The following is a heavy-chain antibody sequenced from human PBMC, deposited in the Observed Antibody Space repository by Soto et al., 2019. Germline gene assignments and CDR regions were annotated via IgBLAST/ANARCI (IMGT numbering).Heavy chain of an antibody. D-gene: IGHD6-6*01. CDR3: AKSKRWGSSPCDY. J-gene: IGHJ4*02. Sequence: EVQLVESGGGLIQPGGSLRLSCAASGFTVSSNYMSWVRQAPGKGLEWVSVIYSGGSTYYADSVKGRFTISRDNSKNTLYLQMNSLRAEDTAVYYCAKSKRWGSSPCDYWGQGTLVTVSS. CDR1: GFTVSSNY. CDR2: IYSGGST. V-gene: IGHV3-53*01.